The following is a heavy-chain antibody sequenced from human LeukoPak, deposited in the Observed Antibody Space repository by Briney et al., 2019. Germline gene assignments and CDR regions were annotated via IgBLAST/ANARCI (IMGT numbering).Heavy chain of an antibody. V-gene: IGHV1-8*01. CDR3: AREYYDFWSGYYSHYYYYYMDV. Sequence: EASVKVSCKASGYTFTSYDINWVRQATGQGLEWMGWMNPNSGNTGYAQKFQGRVTMTRNTSISTAYMELSSLRSEDTAVCYCAREYYDFWSGYYSHYYYYYMDVWGKGTTVTVSS. J-gene: IGHJ6*03. CDR1: GYTFTSYD. D-gene: IGHD3-3*01. CDR2: MNPNSGNT.